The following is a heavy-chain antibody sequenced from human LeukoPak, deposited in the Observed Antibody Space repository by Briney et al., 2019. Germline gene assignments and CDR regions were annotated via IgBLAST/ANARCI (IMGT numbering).Heavy chain of an antibody. CDR3: ARGLVRYYDITIPP. Sequence: NSGGSLRLSCAASGFTFSSYSMNWVRQAPGKGLEWVSSISSSSSYIYYADSVKVRITISRDNAKNALYMQMNSLRDEDTAVYYCARGLVRYYDITIPPWGQGTLVTVSS. CDR2: ISSSSSYI. J-gene: IGHJ5*02. V-gene: IGHV3-21*01. D-gene: IGHD3-22*01. CDR1: GFTFSSYS.